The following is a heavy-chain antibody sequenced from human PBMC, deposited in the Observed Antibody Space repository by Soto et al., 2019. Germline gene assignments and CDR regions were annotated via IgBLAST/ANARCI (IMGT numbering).Heavy chain of an antibody. CDR1: GGSISSYY. V-gene: IGHV4-59*01. D-gene: IGHD2-2*02. CDR3: ASGIGYCSSTSCYTGLFDY. Sequence: PSETLSLTCTVSGGSISSYYWSWIRQPPGKGLEWIGYIYYSGSTNYNPSLKSRVTISVDTSKNQFSLKLSSVTAADTAVYYCASGIGYCSSTSCYTGLFDYWGQGTLVTVSS. J-gene: IGHJ4*02. CDR2: IYYSGST.